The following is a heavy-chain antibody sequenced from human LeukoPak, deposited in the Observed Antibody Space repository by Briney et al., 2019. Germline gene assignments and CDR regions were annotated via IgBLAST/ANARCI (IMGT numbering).Heavy chain of an antibody. CDR1: GFTFSSYS. V-gene: IGHV3-48*02. Sequence: GGSLRLSCAASGFTFSSYSMNWVRQAPGKGLEWLSYISSTSGTIYYADSVKGRFTVSRDNAKNSLYLQMNSLRDEDTAVYYCARDGSTVTDYWGQGTLVTVSS. D-gene: IGHD4-11*01. CDR3: ARDGSTVTDY. J-gene: IGHJ4*02. CDR2: ISSTSGTI.